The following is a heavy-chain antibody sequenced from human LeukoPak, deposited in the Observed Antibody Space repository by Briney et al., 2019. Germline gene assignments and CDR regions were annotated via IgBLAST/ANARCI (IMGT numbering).Heavy chain of an antibody. D-gene: IGHD6-19*01. J-gene: IGHJ5*02. CDR3: ARDGVAGNWFDP. Sequence: ASVKVSCKASGGTFSSHAISWVRQAPGQGLEWMGGIIPIFGTANYAQKFQGRATITTDESTSTAYMELSSLRSEDTAVYYCARDGVAGNWFDPWGQGTLVTVSS. CDR2: IIPIFGTA. V-gene: IGHV1-69*05. CDR1: GGTFSSHA.